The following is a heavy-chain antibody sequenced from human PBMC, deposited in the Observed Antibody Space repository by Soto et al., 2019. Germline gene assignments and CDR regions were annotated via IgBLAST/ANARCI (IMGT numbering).Heavy chain of an antibody. CDR3: AVSGYDWYYFDY. Sequence: PSETLSLTCTVYGGSFSGYYWSWIRQPPGKGLGWIGEINHSGSTNYNPSLKSRVTISVDTSKNQFSLKLSSVTAADTAVYYCAVSGYDWYYFDYWGQGTLVTVSS. J-gene: IGHJ4*02. D-gene: IGHD5-12*01. V-gene: IGHV4-34*01. CDR1: GGSFSGYY. CDR2: INHSGST.